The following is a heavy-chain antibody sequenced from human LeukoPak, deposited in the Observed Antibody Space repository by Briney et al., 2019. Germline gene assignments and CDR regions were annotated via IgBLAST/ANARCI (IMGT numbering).Heavy chain of an antibody. CDR2: ISSSSSYI. Sequence: GGSLRLSCAASGFTFSSYSMNWVRQAPGKGLEWFSSISSSSSYIYYADSVKGRFTISRDNAKNSLYLQMNSLRAEDTAVYYCARGSSMVRGALKYNWFDPWGQGTLVTVSS. V-gene: IGHV3-21*01. D-gene: IGHD3-10*01. J-gene: IGHJ5*02. CDR3: ARGSSMVRGALKYNWFDP. CDR1: GFTFSSYS.